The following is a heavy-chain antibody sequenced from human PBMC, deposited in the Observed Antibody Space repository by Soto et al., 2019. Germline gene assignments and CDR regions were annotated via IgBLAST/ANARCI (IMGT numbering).Heavy chain of an antibody. V-gene: IGHV3-11*06. J-gene: IGHJ6*02. D-gene: IGHD6-19*01. CDR1: GFTFSDRY. CDR2: ISSDSNET. CDR3: ARVGARRSGWVQADYYDGMDV. Sequence: QVQLVESGGGLVEPGGSLRLSCAASGFTFSDRYMSWIRQAPGKGPEWVAHISSDSNETIYADSVKGRFTISRDNARSSLYLQMNSLRDEDTAVDYCARVGARRSGWVQADYYDGMDVWGQGTTVTVSS.